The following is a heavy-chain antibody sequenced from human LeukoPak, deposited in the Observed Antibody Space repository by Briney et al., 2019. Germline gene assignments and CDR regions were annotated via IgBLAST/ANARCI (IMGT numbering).Heavy chain of an antibody. D-gene: IGHD6-13*01. J-gene: IGHJ4*02. Sequence: GGSLRLSCAASGFTFSGSAMHWVRQASGKGLEWVGRIRSKANSYATAYAASVKGRFTISRDDSKNTAYLQVNSLKTEDTAVYYCTTQYSSSWWDIGYWGQGTLVTVSS. V-gene: IGHV3-73*01. CDR1: GFTFSGSA. CDR3: TTQYSSSWWDIGY. CDR2: IRSKANSYAT.